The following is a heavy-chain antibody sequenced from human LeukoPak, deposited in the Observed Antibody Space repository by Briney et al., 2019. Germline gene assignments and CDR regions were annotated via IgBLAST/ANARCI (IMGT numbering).Heavy chain of an antibody. CDR2: ISAYNGNT. CDR3: GRGGRDSSSWYGSFDY. V-gene: IGHV1-18*01. D-gene: IGHD6-13*01. Sequence: GASVKVSCKASGYTFTSYGISWVRQAPGQGLEWMGWISAYNGNTNYAQNLQGRVTMTTDTSTSTAYMELRSLRSDDTAVYYCGRGGRDSSSWYGSFDYWGQGTLVTVSS. CDR1: GYTFTSYG. J-gene: IGHJ4*02.